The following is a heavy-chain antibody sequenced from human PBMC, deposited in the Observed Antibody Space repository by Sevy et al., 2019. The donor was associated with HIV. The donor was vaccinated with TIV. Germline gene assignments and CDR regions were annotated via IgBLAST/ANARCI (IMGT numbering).Heavy chain of an antibody. D-gene: IGHD3-10*01. CDR3: ARDKLPPVMITMVRGALSYYFDY. V-gene: IGHV3-33*01. J-gene: IGHJ4*02. Sequence: GGSLRLSCTASGFIFSTYGIHWVRQAPGKGLEWVAVIWYDGSYKYYADSVKGRFTISRDNSKKTVYLQMNSLRAEDTAVYYCARDKLPPVMITMVRGALSYYFDYWGQGTLVTVSS. CDR1: GFIFSTYG. CDR2: IWYDGSYK.